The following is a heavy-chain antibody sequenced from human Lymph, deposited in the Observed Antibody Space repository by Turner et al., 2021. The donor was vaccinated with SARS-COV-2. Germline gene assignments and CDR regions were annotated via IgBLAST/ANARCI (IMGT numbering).Heavy chain of an antibody. Sequence: EVQLVESGGGVVQPGGSLRLSCAASGFTFDDYAMHWVRQAPGKGLECVSLISGDGGSTYYADSVKGRFTISRDDSKNSLYLQINSLRTEDTALYYCAKEDLSGRRLQFVPYFAYWGQGTLVSVSS. V-gene: IGHV3-43*02. J-gene: IGHJ4*02. CDR2: ISGDGGST. CDR3: AKEDLSGRRLQFVPYFAY. D-gene: IGHD5-12*01. CDR1: GFTFDDYA.